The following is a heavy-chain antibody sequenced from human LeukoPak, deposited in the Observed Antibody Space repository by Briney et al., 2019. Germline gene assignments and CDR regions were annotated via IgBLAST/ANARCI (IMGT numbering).Heavy chain of an antibody. CDR2: ISASGNT. Sequence: SETLSLTCIVSGGSISTYYWTWSRQPAGKGLEWIGRISASGNTRYNPSLESRVTMSVDMSKNQFALKLTSVTAADTAVCYCARGDYDILTGWPYWGQGTLVTVSS. CDR1: GGSISTYY. CDR3: ARGDYDILTGWPY. J-gene: IGHJ4*02. V-gene: IGHV4-4*07. D-gene: IGHD3-9*01.